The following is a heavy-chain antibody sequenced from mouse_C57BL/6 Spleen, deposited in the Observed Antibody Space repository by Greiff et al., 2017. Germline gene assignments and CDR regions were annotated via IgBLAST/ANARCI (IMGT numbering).Heavy chain of an antibody. J-gene: IGHJ2*01. CDR1: GFNIKDDY. Sequence: VQLKQSGAELVRPGASVKLSCTASGFNIKDDYMHWVKQRPEQGLEWIGWIDPENGDTEYASKFQGKATITADTSSNTAYLQLSSLTSEDAAVYYCTLITTVVGDYWGQGTTRTVSS. D-gene: IGHD1-1*01. CDR3: TLITTVVGDY. V-gene: IGHV14-4*01. CDR2: IDPENGDT.